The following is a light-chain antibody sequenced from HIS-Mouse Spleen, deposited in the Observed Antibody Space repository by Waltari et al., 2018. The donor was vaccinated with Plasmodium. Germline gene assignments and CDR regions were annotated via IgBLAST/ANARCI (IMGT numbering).Light chain of an antibody. CDR1: SDINFGRYN. Sequence: QPVLTQPPSSSASPGASARLTCTLPSDINFGRYNIYCYQQKQGSPPRYPRYYYSDSDKGQGSGVPSRFSGSKDASANTGILLISGLQSEDEAYYYCSSYTSSSTLVFGGGTKLTVL. J-gene: IGLJ2*01. CDR2: YYSDSDK. CDR3: SSYTSSSTLV. V-gene: IGLV5-37*01.